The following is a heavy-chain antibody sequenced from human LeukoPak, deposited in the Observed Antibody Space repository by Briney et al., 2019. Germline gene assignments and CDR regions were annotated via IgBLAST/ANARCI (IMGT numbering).Heavy chain of an antibody. V-gene: IGHV4-4*07. Sequence: SETLSLTCTVSGGSISSYYWSWIRQPAGKGLEWIGRIYTGGSTNYNPSLKSRVTISIDKSKNQFSLKLSSVTAADTAVYYCARDKGTMIDLWGQGTLVTVSS. CDR3: ARDKGTMIDL. D-gene: IGHD3-22*01. CDR2: IYTGGST. CDR1: GGSISSYY. J-gene: IGHJ5*02.